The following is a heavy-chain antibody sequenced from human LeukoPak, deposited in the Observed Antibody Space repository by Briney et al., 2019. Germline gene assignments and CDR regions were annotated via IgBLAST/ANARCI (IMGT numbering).Heavy chain of an antibody. J-gene: IGHJ6*02. V-gene: IGHV1-2*02. CDR2: INPNSGGT. Sequence: ASVKVSCKASGYTFTGYYVHWVRQAPGQGLEWMGWINPNSGGTNYAQKFQGRVTMTRDTSISTAYMELSRLRSDDTAVYYCARAGYSSSWYTTSMDVWGQGTTVTVSS. CDR3: ARAGYSSSWYTTSMDV. D-gene: IGHD6-13*01. CDR1: GYTFTGYY.